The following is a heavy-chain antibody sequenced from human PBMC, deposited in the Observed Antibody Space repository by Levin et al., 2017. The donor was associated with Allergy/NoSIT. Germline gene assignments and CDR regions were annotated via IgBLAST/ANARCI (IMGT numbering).Heavy chain of an antibody. V-gene: IGHV3-30*18. CDR1: GFTFSSYG. Sequence: QTGGSLRLSCAASGFTFSSYGMHWVRQAPGKGLEWVAVISYDGSNKYYADSVKGRFTISRDNSKNTLYLQMNSLRAEDTAVYYCAKEPGYSSSWYGDYYYYGMDVWGQGTTVTVSS. CDR2: ISYDGSNK. J-gene: IGHJ6*02. D-gene: IGHD6-13*01. CDR3: AKEPGYSSSWYGDYYYYGMDV.